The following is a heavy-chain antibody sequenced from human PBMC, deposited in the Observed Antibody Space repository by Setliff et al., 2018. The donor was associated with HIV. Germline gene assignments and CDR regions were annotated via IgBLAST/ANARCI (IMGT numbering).Heavy chain of an antibody. CDR3: ARDKGVAAITYYYYYMDV. J-gene: IGHJ6*03. CDR1: GGSFSGYY. D-gene: IGHD2-15*01. V-gene: IGHV4-34*01. Sequence: TLSLTCAVYGGSFSGYYWSWIRQPPGKGLEWIGEINHSGSTNYNPSLKSRVTISVDTSKNQFSLKLSSVTAADTAVYYCARDKGVAAITYYYYYMDVWGKGTKVTVSS. CDR2: INHSGST.